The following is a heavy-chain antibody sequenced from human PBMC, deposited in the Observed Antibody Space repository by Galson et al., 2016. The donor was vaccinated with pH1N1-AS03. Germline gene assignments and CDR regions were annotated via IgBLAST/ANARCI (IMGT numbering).Heavy chain of an antibody. J-gene: IGHJ4*02. CDR2: ISAYNGNT. Sequence: SVKVSCKASGYTFTNYGISWVRQAPGQGLEWMGWISAYNGNTNYAQKLQGRVTLTTDTSTSTAYMELRSLRSADTAAYYCARGWPDYGGDSFLGWDHWGQGSLVTVSS. V-gene: IGHV1-18*01. CDR3: ARGWPDYGGDSFLGWDH. CDR1: GYTFTNYG. D-gene: IGHD4-23*01.